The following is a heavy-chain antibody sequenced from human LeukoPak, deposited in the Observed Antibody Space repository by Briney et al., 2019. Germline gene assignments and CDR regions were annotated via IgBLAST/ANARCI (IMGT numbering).Heavy chain of an antibody. D-gene: IGHD6-19*01. J-gene: IGHJ4*02. CDR3: ARGGDSSGWTIDY. CDR2: ISSSSSYI. CDR1: GFTFSNAW. Sequence: GGSLRLSCAASGFTFSNAWMSWVRQAPGKGLEWVSSISSSSSYIYYADSVKGRFTISRDNAKNSLYLQMNSLRAEDTAVYYCARGGDSSGWTIDYWGQGTLVTVSS. V-gene: IGHV3-21*01.